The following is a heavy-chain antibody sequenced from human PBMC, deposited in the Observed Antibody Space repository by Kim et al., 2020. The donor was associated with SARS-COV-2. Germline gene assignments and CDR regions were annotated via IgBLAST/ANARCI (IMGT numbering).Heavy chain of an antibody. CDR3: TRGHPRSDIVVVPARGQTIVDY. D-gene: IGHD2-2*01. Sequence: GGSLRLSCTASGFTFGDYAMSWVRQAPGKGLEWVGFIRSKAYGGTTEYAASVKGRFTISRDDSKSIAYLQMNSLKTEDTAVYYCTRGHPRSDIVVVPARGQTIVDYWGQGTLVTVSS. V-gene: IGHV3-49*04. CDR1: GFTFGDYA. CDR2: IRSKAYGGTT. J-gene: IGHJ4*02.